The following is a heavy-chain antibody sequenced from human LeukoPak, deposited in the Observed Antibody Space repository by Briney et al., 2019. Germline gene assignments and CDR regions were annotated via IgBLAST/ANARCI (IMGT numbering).Heavy chain of an antibody. CDR2: IRQDGGAK. CDR3: APPPIAATGN. V-gene: IGHV3-7*01. CDR1: GFIFNDFW. J-gene: IGHJ4*02. Sequence: PGGSLRLSCTASGFIFNDFWMSWVRQAPGEGLEWVANIRQDGGAKNYVDSVKGRFTISRDNAKKSLYLLMNSLRAEDTAVYYCAPPPIAATGNWGQGTLVTVSS. D-gene: IGHD6-13*01.